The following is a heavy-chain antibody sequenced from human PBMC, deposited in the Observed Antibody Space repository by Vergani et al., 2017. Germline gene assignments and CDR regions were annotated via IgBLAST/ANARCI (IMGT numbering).Heavy chain of an antibody. Sequence: QVQLVESEGGVVQPGRSLTLSCVASGFTFSSHGMHWVRQAPGKGLEWVAVIWSDGSNKYYGDSVKGRFTIARDNSKNTLYLKMNSLRVEDTAVYYCARWGNEKSLDSWGQGTLVTVSS. J-gene: IGHJ5*01. CDR3: ARWGNEKSLDS. D-gene: IGHD1-1*01. CDR2: IWSDGSNK. V-gene: IGHV3-33*01. CDR1: GFTFSSHG.